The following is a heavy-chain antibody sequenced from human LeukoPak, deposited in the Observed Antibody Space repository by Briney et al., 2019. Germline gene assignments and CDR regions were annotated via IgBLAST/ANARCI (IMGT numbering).Heavy chain of an antibody. V-gene: IGHV4-34*01. J-gene: IGHJ6*03. CDR2: INHSGST. Sequence: PSETLSLTCAVYGGSFSGYYWSWIRQPPGKGLEWIGEINHSGSTNYNPSLKSRVTISVDTSKDQFSLKLSSVTAADTAVYYCARIPYYYMDVWGKETTVTVSS. CDR1: GGSFSGYY. CDR3: ARIPYYYMDV.